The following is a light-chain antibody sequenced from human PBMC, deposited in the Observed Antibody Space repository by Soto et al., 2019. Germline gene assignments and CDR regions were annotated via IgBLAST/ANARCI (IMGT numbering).Light chain of an antibody. CDR3: QQYGTSPFT. Sequence: EIVLTQSPVTLSLSPGGRATLSCGASQSVGSTYLAWYQQRPGQAPRLLLYGVSHRATGIPDRFSGSGSGTDFTLTISRLEPEDFAVYYCQQYGTSPFTFGGGTKVDIK. CDR2: GVS. V-gene: IGKV3-20*01. CDR1: QSVGSTY. J-gene: IGKJ4*01.